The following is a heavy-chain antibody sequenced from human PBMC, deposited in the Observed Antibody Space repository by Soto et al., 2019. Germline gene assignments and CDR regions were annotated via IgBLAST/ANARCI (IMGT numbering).Heavy chain of an antibody. J-gene: IGHJ4*02. V-gene: IGHV4-39*01. Sequence: KASETLSLTCTVTGDSINNRSYYWGWIRRPPGKGLEWIGSIYYSGSTYNNPSLKSRVSMSVDTSKNQFSLKLRSVTAADTALYYCARQRTSVVTQAYFDSWGQGSLVTVSS. CDR2: IYYSGST. D-gene: IGHD2-21*02. CDR1: GDSINNRSYY. CDR3: ARQRTSVVTQAYFDS.